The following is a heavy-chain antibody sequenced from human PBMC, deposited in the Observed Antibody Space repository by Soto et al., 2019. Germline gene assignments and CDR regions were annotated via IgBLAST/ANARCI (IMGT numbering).Heavy chain of an antibody. V-gene: IGHV3-30*18. Sequence: XGSLRLSCAASGFTFSSYGMHWVRQAPGKGLEWVAVISYDGSNKYYADSVKGRFTISRDNSKNTLYLQMNSLRAEDTAVYYCAKDRYSSGWYIDYWGQGTLVTVSS. J-gene: IGHJ4*02. CDR1: GFTFSSYG. CDR2: ISYDGSNK. D-gene: IGHD6-19*01. CDR3: AKDRYSSGWYIDY.